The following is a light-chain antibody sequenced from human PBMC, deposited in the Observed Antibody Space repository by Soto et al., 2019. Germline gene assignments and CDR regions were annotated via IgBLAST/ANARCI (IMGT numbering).Light chain of an antibody. CDR1: ETIRGL. J-gene: IGKJ5*01. Sequence: EIVLTQSPATLSLSQGERATLSCRASETIRGLLAWYQQRPGQPPRLLIYDTSNRATGIPARFSGSGSGTDFALTISSLEPEDFAVYYCQQRSNWPPITFGQGTRLEIK. CDR2: DTS. CDR3: QQRSNWPPIT. V-gene: IGKV3-11*01.